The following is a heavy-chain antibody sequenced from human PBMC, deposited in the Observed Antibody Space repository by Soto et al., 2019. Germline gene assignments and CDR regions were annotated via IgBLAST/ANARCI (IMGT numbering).Heavy chain of an antibody. V-gene: IGHV3-21*01. CDR3: ARSDEYQLLWYDGMDV. Sequence: GRSLRLSCAASGFTFSSYSMNWVRQAPGKGLEWVSSISSSSSYIYYADSVKGRFTISRDNAKNSLYLQMNSLRAEDTAVYYCARSDEYQLLWYDGMDVWGQGTTVTVSS. CDR1: GFTFSSYS. D-gene: IGHD2-2*01. J-gene: IGHJ6*02. CDR2: ISSSSSYI.